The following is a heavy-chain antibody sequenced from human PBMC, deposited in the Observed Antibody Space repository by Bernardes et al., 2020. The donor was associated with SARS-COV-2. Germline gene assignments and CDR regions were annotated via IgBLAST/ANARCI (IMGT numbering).Heavy chain of an antibody. CDR2: VSSGGTS. V-gene: IGHV4-39*01. CDR1: GSPISNTNYY. J-gene: IGHJ6*02. Sequence: SETLSLTCTVSGSPISNTNYYWGWVRQPPGQGLEWIGSVSSGGTSYYNPSLQSRITNSVDTSKNQFSLRLTFVTAADTAVYFCAGSSCGRDCYIGGLRSWDYGMDVWGQGTTVNVSS. D-gene: IGHD2-21*02. CDR3: AGSSCGRDCYIGGLRSWDYGMDV.